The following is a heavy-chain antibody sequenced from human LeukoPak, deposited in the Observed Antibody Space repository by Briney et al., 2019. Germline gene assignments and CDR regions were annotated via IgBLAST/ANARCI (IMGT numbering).Heavy chain of an antibody. CDR3: ARDLYYYDSSGYYYGAFDI. J-gene: IGHJ3*02. Sequence: SETLSLTCTVSGGSISSHYWSWIRQPPGKGLAWIGYIHYTGNSNYNPSLKSRVTISVDTSKNQFSLKLSSVTAADTALYYCARDLYYYDSSGYYYGAFDIWGQGTMHTVSS. CDR1: GGSISSHY. D-gene: IGHD3-22*01. CDR2: IHYTGNS. V-gene: IGHV4-59*11.